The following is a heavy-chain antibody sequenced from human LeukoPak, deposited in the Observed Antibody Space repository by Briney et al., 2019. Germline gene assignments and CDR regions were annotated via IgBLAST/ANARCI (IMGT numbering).Heavy chain of an antibody. V-gene: IGHV3-48*03. J-gene: IGHJ4*02. Sequence: PGGSLRLSCAASGFTFSSYEMNWVRQASGKGLEWVSYISSSGSTIYYADSVKGRFTISRDNAKNSLYLQMNSLRAEDTAVYYCAREWELRGGFDYWGQGTLVTVSS. CDR2: ISSSGSTI. D-gene: IGHD1-26*01. CDR1: GFTFSSYE. CDR3: AREWELRGGFDY.